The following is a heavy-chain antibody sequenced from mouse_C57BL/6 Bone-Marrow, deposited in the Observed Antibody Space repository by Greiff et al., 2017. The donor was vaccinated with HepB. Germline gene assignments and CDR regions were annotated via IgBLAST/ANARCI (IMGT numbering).Heavy chain of an antibody. D-gene: IGHD4-1*01. Sequence: VQLKESGPELVKPGASVKISCKASGYTFTDYYMNWVKQSHGKSLEWIGDINPNNGGTSYNQKFKGKATLTVDKSSSTAYMELRSLTSEDSAVYYCARGSGTRWYFDVWGTGTTVTVSS. CDR3: ARGSGTRWYFDV. J-gene: IGHJ1*03. CDR2: INPNNGGT. V-gene: IGHV1-26*01. CDR1: GYTFTDYY.